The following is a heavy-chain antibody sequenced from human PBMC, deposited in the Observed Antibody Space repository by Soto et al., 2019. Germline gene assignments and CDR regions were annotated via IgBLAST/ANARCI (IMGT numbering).Heavy chain of an antibody. J-gene: IGHJ4*02. CDR1: GYTFTSYY. CDR3: ASEDRSAIGMNYFDY. V-gene: IGHV1-46*01. D-gene: IGHD3-22*01. Sequence: ASVKVSCKASGYTFTSYYMHWVRQAPGQGLEWMGIINPSGGSTSYAQKFQGRVTMTRDTSTSTVYMELSSLRSEDTAVYYCASEDRSAIGMNYFDYWGQGTLVTVSS. CDR2: INPSGGST.